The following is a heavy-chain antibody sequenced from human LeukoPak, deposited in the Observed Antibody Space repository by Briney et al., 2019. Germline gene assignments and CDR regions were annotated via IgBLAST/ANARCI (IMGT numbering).Heavy chain of an antibody. D-gene: IGHD3-10*01. CDR3: ARDRYGSGSYNY. Sequence: ESSETLSLTCTVSDDSITMYYWSWIRQPAGKGLEWIGRIYTSGSTNYNPSLKSRVTMSVDTSKNQFSLKLSSVTAADTAVYYCARDRYGSGSYNYWGQGTLVTVSS. CDR2: IYTSGST. V-gene: IGHV4-4*07. J-gene: IGHJ4*02. CDR1: DDSITMYY.